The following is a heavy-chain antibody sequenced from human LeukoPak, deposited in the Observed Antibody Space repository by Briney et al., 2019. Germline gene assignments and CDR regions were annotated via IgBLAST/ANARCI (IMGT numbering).Heavy chain of an antibody. CDR2: ISAYNGNT. Sequence: ASVKVSCKASGYTFTSYGISWVRQAPGQGLEWMGWISAYNGNTNYAQKLQGRVTMTTDTSTGTVYMELSSLRSEDTAVYYCARDPGRKAMVRGVASFDYWGQGTLVTVSS. J-gene: IGHJ4*02. D-gene: IGHD3-10*01. CDR1: GYTFTSYG. V-gene: IGHV1-18*01. CDR3: ARDPGRKAMVRGVASFDY.